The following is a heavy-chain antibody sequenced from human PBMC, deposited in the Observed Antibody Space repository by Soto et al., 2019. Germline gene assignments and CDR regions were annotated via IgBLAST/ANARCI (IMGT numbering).Heavy chain of an antibody. CDR1: GASISGSYYY. CDR2: VFYTGFT. CDR3: ATSQKGYNWNYFDH. D-gene: IGHD1-20*01. J-gene: IGHJ4*02. V-gene: IGHV4-39*01. Sequence: QLQLQELGPGLVKPSETLSLTCAVSGASISGSYYYWAWLRQSPGKGPEWIGSVFYTGFTSYNPSLESRVSVSVDTSKSQFSLKLSAVTAADTAVYYCATSQKGYNWNYFDHWGQGALVTVSS.